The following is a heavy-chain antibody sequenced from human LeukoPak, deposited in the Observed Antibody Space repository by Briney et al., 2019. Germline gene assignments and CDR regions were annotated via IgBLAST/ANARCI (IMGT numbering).Heavy chain of an antibody. V-gene: IGHV1-69*13. Sequence: ASVKVSCKVSGYTLTELSMHWVRQAPGKGLEWMGGIIPIFGTANYAQKFQGRVTITADESTSTAYMELSSLRSEDTAVYYCASDYGDYGWGQGTLVTVSS. J-gene: IGHJ4*02. CDR2: IIPIFGTA. CDR1: GYTLTELS. CDR3: ASDYGDYG. D-gene: IGHD4-17*01.